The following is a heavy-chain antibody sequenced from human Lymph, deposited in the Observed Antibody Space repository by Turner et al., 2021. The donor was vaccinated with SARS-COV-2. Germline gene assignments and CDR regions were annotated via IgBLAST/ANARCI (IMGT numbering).Heavy chain of an antibody. Sequence: EVQLVESGGGLVPPGGFLRLSGAASGFTFSYYWMSWVRQAPGKRLEWVANIKQDGSEKYYVDSVKVRFTISRDNAKNSLFLQMNSLRAEDTAVYYCARMGSSSWYFDYWGQVTLVTVSS. V-gene: IGHV3-7*01. J-gene: IGHJ4*02. CDR3: ARMGSSSWYFDY. CDR1: GFTFSYYW. CDR2: IKQDGSEK. D-gene: IGHD1-26*01.